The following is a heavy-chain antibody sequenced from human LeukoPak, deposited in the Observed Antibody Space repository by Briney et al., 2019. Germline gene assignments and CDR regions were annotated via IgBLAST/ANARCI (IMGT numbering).Heavy chain of an antibody. J-gene: IGHJ5*02. V-gene: IGHV4-34*01. CDR3: ARDFTCSGGSCYSPDWFDP. CDR2: INHSGST. D-gene: IGHD2-15*01. CDR1: GGSFSGYY. Sequence: SETLSLTCAVYGGSFSGYYWSWIRQPPGKGLEWIGEINHSGSTNYNPSLKSRVTISVDTFKNQFSLKLSSVTAADTAVYYCARDFTCSGGSCYSPDWFDPWGQGTLVTVSS.